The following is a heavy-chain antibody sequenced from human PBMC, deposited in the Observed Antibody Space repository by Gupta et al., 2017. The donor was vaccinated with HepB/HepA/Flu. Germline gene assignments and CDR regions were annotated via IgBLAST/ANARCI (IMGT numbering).Heavy chain of an antibody. Sequence: QVQLVESGGGVVQPGRSLRLSCAASGFTFSSYGMPWFRQAPGKGLEWVAVISYDGSNKYYADSVKGRFTISRDNSKNTLYLQMNSLRAEDTAVYYCAKDLRAIAAAGMSLQHWGQGTLVTVSS. D-gene: IGHD6-13*01. CDR3: AKDLRAIAAAGMSLQH. J-gene: IGHJ1*01. CDR2: ISYDGSNK. V-gene: IGHV3-30*18. CDR1: GFTFSSYG.